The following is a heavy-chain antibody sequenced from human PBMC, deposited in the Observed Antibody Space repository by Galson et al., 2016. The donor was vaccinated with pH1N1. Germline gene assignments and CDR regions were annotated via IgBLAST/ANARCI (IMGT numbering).Heavy chain of an antibody. CDR3: ARTDYGDYYYYGMDV. CDR2: IYSRGGA. V-gene: IGHV4-31*03. D-gene: IGHD4-17*01. CDR1: GASISNGGNY. Sequence: TLSLTCTVSGASISNGGNYWSWIRQHPGKGLEWIGYIYSRGGAYYNPSLNGRAAISLDTSKNEISLNLNSVTAADTAIYFCARTDYGDYYYYGMDVWGQGTTVTVSS. J-gene: IGHJ6*02.